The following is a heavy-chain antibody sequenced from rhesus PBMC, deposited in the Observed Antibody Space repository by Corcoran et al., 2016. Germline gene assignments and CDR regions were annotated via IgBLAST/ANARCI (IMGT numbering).Heavy chain of an antibody. V-gene: IGHV2-1*01. J-gene: IGHJ4*01. CDR2: IFWNDDK. D-gene: IGHD4-29*01. CDR1: GFSLSTSGLA. CDR3: ARRWTTVAAIDY. Sequence: QVTLKESGPALVKPTQTLTLTCTFSGFSLSTSGLAVGWLRQPSRKTLEWLARIFWNDDKYYRTSMKSRLTISKDTSNNQVVLTMTNMDPVDTATYYCARRWTTVAAIDYWGQGVLVTVSS.